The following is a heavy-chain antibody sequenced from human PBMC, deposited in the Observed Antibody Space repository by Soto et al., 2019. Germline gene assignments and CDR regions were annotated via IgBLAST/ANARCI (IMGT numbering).Heavy chain of an antibody. CDR1: GGTFSTYP. J-gene: IGHJ4*02. V-gene: IGHV1-69*02. D-gene: IGHD3-22*01. CDR2: IIPILDMA. Sequence: QVQLVQSGAEVKKPGSSVKVSCKASGGTFSTYPISWVRQAPGQGLEWMGRIIPILDMADSAQKFQGRVTITADKSTSTAYMELSSLRSEDTAVYYCALPGGYYDTSNGYFEFWGQGTLVTVSS. CDR3: ALPGGYYDTSNGYFEF.